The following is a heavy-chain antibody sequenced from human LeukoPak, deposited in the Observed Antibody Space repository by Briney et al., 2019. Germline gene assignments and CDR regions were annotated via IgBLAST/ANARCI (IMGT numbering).Heavy chain of an antibody. D-gene: IGHD6-19*01. J-gene: IGHJ4*02. V-gene: IGHV7-4-1*02. Sequence: ASVRVSCKASGYTFSSYAMNWVRQAPGQGLEWMGWINTNTGNPTYAQGFTGRFVFSLDTSVSTSYLQISSLKAEDTAVYYCARGPSSAIDYWGQGTLVTVSS. CDR1: GYTFSSYA. CDR2: INTNTGNP. CDR3: ARGPSSAIDY.